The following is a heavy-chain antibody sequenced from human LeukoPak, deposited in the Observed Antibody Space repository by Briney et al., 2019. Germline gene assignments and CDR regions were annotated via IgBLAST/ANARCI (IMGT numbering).Heavy chain of an antibody. J-gene: IGHJ1*01. Sequence: ASVKVSCKASGYTFTSYYMHWVRQAPGQGLEWMGIINPSGGSTSYAQKFQGRVTMTRDMSTSTVYMGLSSLRSEDTAVYYCARADSEYSSSNGHFQHWGQGTLVTVSS. CDR2: INPSGGST. D-gene: IGHD6-6*01. V-gene: IGHV1-46*01. CDR3: ARADSEYSSSNGHFQH. CDR1: GYTFTSYY.